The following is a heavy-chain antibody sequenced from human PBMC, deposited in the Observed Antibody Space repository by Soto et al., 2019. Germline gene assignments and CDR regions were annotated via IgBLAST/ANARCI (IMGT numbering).Heavy chain of an antibody. D-gene: IGHD3-9*01. CDR1: GFTFGDYA. J-gene: IGHJ3*02. CDR2: IRSKAYGGTT. V-gene: IGHV3-49*03. Sequence: GGSLRLSCTASGFTFGDYAMSWFRQAPGKGLEWVGFIRSKAYGGTTEYAASVKGRFTISRDDSKSIAYLQMNSLKTEDTAVYYCTRENDRRVLRYFDWDKDNDAFDIWGQGTMVTVSS. CDR3: TRENDRRVLRYFDWDKDNDAFDI.